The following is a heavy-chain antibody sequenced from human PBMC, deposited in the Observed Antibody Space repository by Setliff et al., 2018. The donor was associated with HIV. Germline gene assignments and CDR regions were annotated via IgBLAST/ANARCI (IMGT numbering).Heavy chain of an antibody. V-gene: IGHV4-34*01. CDR1: GGSFSGYY. CDR3: ARGTLVVPGARDYYYYLDV. CDR2: INHSGRT. J-gene: IGHJ6*03. Sequence: ETLSLTCAVYGGSFSGYYWTWIRQPPGKGLEWIGEINHSGRTNDNPSLKSRLTISVDTSKNQFSLRLRSVTAADSAIYYCARGTLVVPGARDYYYYLDVWGQGNTVTVSS. D-gene: IGHD2-2*01.